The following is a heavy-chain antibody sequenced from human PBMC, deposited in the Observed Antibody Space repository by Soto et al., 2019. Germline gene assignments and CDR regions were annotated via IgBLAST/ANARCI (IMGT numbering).Heavy chain of an antibody. CDR2: ISAYNGNT. J-gene: IGHJ6*02. V-gene: IGHV1-18*01. CDR3: AREGGSIVVVPAAILAMTTYYYYGMDV. D-gene: IGHD2-2*02. CDR1: GYTFTSYG. Sequence: ASVKVSCKASGYTFTSYGISWVRQAPGQGLEWMGWISAYNGNTNYAQKLQGRVTMTTDTSTSTAYMELRSLRSDDPAVYYCAREGGSIVVVPAAILAMTTYYYYGMDVWGQGTTVTVSS.